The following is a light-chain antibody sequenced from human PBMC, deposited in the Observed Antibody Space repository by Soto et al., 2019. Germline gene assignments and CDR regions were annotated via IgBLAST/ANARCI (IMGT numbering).Light chain of an antibody. CDR1: QTINGDY. J-gene: IGKJ3*01. V-gene: IGKV3-20*01. Sequence: VLTQSPGTLSLSPGESATLSCRASQTINGDYLAWYQQKPGQAPRLLIYGAFRRAAAIPDRVSGSGSGTDFTLTISRLEPEDFAVYYCQHYVTSPFSFGPGTRVDIK. CDR3: QHYVTSPFS. CDR2: GAF.